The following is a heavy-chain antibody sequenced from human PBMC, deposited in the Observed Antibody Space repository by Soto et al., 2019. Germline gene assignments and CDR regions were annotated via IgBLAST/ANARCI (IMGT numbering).Heavy chain of an antibody. CDR2: ISYDGSNK. V-gene: IGHV3-30-3*01. D-gene: IGHD6-19*01. CDR1: GFTFSSYA. CDR3: VGGGNSYSSGWYRPFHY. Sequence: GGSLRLSCAASGFTFSSYAMHWVRQAPGKGLEWVAVISYDGSNKYYADSVKGRFTISRDNSKNTLYLQMNSLRAEDTAVYYCVGGGNSYSSGWYRPFHYWGQGTLVTVSS. J-gene: IGHJ4*02.